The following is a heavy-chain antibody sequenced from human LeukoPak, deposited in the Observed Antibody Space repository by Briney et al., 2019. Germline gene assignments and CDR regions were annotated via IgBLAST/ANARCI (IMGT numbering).Heavy chain of an antibody. CDR1: GFTVSGNY. Sequence: PGGSLRLSCAASGFTVSGNYMSWVRQAPGKGLEWVSGIGWNSGGIVYADSVKGRFTISRDNAKNSLYLQMNSLGAEDTALYYCAKVTAAGFVDYWGQGTLVTVSS. D-gene: IGHD6-13*01. V-gene: IGHV3-9*01. CDR3: AKVTAAGFVDY. J-gene: IGHJ4*02. CDR2: IGWNSGGI.